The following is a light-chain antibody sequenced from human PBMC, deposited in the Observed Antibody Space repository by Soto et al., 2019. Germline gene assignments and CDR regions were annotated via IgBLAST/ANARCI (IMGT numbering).Light chain of an antibody. CDR3: QQYNSYPWT. Sequence: DIQMTQSPSTLSASVGDRVTITCRASQSISSWLAWYQQKPGKAPKLLIYDASSLESGVPSRFSGSGSGTEFTLTIPSLQPDDFATYYCQQYNSYPWTLGQGTKVDTK. V-gene: IGKV1-5*01. CDR1: QSISSW. J-gene: IGKJ1*01. CDR2: DAS.